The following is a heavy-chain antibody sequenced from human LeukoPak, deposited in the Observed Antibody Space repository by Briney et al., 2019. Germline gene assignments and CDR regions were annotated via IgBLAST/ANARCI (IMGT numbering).Heavy chain of an antibody. CDR1: GGSINNYY. CDR2: IYYNGNT. J-gene: IGHJ4*02. CDR3: ARVLVRRSEGQLAYFDY. V-gene: IGHV4-59*08. Sequence: PSETLSLTCSVSGGSINNYYWNWIRQPPGKGLEWIGYIYYNGNTRYNPSLQSRVTMSIGTSKTRFSLKLDSVTAADTAVYYCARVLVRRSEGQLAYFDYWGQGTLVTVSS. D-gene: IGHD1-1*01.